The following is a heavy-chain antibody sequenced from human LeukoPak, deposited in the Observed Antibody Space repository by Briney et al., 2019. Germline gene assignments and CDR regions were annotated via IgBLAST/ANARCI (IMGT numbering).Heavy chain of an antibody. J-gene: IGHJ4*02. D-gene: IGHD6-19*01. CDR2: ISGSGHTT. Sequence: GGSLRLSCAASGFTFSSYAMNWVRQAPGTGLEWVSGISGSGHTTYYADSVKGRFTISRDNSKNTLYLQMNSLRAEDTAVYYCARGDKDSSGLFDYWGQGTLVTVSS. V-gene: IGHV3-23*01. CDR3: ARGDKDSSGLFDY. CDR1: GFTFSSYA.